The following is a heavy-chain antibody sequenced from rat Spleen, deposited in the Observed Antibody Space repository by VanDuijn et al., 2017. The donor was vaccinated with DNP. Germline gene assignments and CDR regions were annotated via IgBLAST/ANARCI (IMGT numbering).Heavy chain of an antibody. CDR3: ASTQYSGDVNWFGY. J-gene: IGHJ3*01. V-gene: IGHV5-17*01. CDR2: IIYDGSHT. Sequence: EVQLVESGGGVVQPGKSLKLSCAASGFSFSDSAMAWVRQSPKMGLEWVATIIYDGSHTFYRDSVQGRFIISRDNAKTTLNLQMDSLRSEDTATYYCASTQYSGDVNWFGYWGQGTLVTVSS. D-gene: IGHD1-1*01. CDR1: GFSFSDSA.